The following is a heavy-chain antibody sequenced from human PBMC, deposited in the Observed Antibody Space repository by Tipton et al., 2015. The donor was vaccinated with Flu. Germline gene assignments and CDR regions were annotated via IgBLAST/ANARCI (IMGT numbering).Heavy chain of an antibody. J-gene: IGHJ5*02. D-gene: IGHD4-11*01. Sequence: PSLTCTVSGDSIRSGNYYWGWIRQPPGKGLEWIGNIFHSGNTYYNLSLKSRVTITVDTSKNQFSLKLTSVTAADTAIYYCARRDYSNYVSEPKNWFDPWGQGTLVTVSS. CDR1: GDSIRSGNYY. CDR3: ARRDYSNYVSEPKNWFDP. V-gene: IGHV4-39*07. CDR2: IFHSGNT.